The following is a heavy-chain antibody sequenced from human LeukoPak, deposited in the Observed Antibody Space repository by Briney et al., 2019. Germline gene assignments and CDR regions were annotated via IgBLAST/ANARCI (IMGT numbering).Heavy chain of an antibody. D-gene: IGHD3-10*01. CDR1: GGSISSHY. CDR3: ARGPASVWFGELLSGYFDY. V-gene: IGHV4-59*11. CDR2: IYYSGST. J-gene: IGHJ4*02. Sequence: SETLSLTCTVSGGSISSHYWSWIRQPPGKGLEWIGYIYYSGSTNYNASLKGRVTISVDTSKNQFSLKLSSVTAADTAVYYCARGPASVWFGELLSGYFDYWGQGTLVTVSS.